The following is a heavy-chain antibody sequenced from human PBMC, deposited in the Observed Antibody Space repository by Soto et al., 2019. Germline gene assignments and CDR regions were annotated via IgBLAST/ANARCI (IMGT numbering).Heavy chain of an antibody. J-gene: IGHJ4*02. CDR2: IYYSGST. Sequence: SETLSLTCTVSGGSISNYYWSWIRQPPGKGLEWIGYIYYSGSTNYNPSLKSRVTISVDTSKNQFSLKLGSVTAADTAVYYCARAGAATLSDYWGQGTLVTVSS. V-gene: IGHV4-59*01. CDR1: GGSISNYY. CDR3: ARAGAATLSDY. D-gene: IGHD2-15*01.